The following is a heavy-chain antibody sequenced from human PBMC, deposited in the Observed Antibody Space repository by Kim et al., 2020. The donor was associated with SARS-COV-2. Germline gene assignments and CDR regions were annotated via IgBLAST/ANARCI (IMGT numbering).Heavy chain of an antibody. CDR1: GFTFDDYT. V-gene: IGHV3-43*01. J-gene: IGHJ6*02. Sequence: GGSLRLSCAASGFTFDDYTMHWVRQAPGKGLEWVSLISWDGGSTYYADSVKGRFTISRDNGKNSLYLQMNSLRTEDTALYYCAKDSSSGWRPYGMDVWGQGTTVTVSS. CDR3: AKDSSSGWRPYGMDV. CDR2: ISWDGGST. D-gene: IGHD6-19*01.